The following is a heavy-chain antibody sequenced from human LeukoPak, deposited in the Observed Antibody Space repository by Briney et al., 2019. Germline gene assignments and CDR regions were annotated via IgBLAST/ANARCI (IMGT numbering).Heavy chain of an antibody. J-gene: IGHJ6*04. CDR3: ARVGVYQLLYRYYYYYGMDV. Sequence: SQTLSLTCTVSGDSISSGSLYWSWIRQPAGKGLEWIGRVHSSGTTNYNPALKSRVTISLDTSKNQFSLKLSSVTAADTAVYYCARVGVYQLLYRYYYYYGMDVWGKGTTVTVSS. V-gene: IGHV4-61*02. CDR2: VHSSGTT. CDR1: GDSISSGSLY. D-gene: IGHD2-2*02.